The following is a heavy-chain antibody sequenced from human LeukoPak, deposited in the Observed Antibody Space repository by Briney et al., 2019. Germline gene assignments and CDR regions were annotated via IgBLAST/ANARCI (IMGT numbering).Heavy chain of an antibody. V-gene: IGHV4-39*01. CDR2: IYYSGST. CDR3: ARLITAFQAFDS. D-gene: IGHD3-16*01. Sequence: SETLSLTCTVSGGSISSSSYFWAWLRQPPGKGLEWIGSIYYSGSTYYNPSLNSRVTISVDTSKNQFSLNLSSVTAADTAVYYCARLITAFQAFDSWGQGTLVTVSS. CDR1: GGSISSSSYF. J-gene: IGHJ4*02.